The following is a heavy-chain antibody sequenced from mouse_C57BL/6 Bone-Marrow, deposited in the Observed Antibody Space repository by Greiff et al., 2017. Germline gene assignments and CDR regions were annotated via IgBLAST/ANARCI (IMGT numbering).Heavy chain of an antibody. CDR3: STNCNYRWYAMDY. CDR1: GFTLSNYR. D-gene: IGHD2-1*01. Sequence: VKLVETGGGLVRPGNSLKLSCVTSGFTLSNYRMDWLRQPQGKRLGRIAVITVKSDNYGANYAESVKGGFAISRDDSKSSVYLEMLRLREEDTATNFCSTNCNYRWYAMDYWGQGTSVTVSS. V-gene: IGHV13-2*01. J-gene: IGHJ4*01. CDR2: ITVKSDNYGA.